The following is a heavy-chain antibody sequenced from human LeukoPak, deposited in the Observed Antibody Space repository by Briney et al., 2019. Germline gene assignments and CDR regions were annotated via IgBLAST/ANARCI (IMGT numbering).Heavy chain of an antibody. CDR2: ISGSGGST. V-gene: IGHV3-23*01. Sequence: GGSLRLSCAASGFTFSSYAMSWVRQAPGEGLEWVSAISGSGGSTYYADSVKGRFTISRDNSKNTLYLQMNSLRAEDTAVYYCAKDLGSRKLNWFDPWGQGTLVTVSS. D-gene: IGHD2-15*01. CDR1: GFTFSSYA. J-gene: IGHJ5*02. CDR3: AKDLGSRKLNWFDP.